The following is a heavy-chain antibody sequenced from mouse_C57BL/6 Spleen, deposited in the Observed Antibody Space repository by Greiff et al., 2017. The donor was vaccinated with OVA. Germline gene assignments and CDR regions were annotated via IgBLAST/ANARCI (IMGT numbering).Heavy chain of an antibody. V-gene: IGHV1-55*01. J-gene: IGHJ2*01. Sequence: VQLQQPGAELVKPGASVKMSCKASGYTFTSYWITWVKQRPGQGLEWIGDIYPGSGSTNYNEKFKSKATLTVDTSSSTAYMQLSSLTSEDSAVYYCARDYDYDGRDFDYWGQGTTLTVSS. CDR3: ARDYDYDGRDFDY. D-gene: IGHD2-4*01. CDR1: GYTFTSYW. CDR2: IYPGSGST.